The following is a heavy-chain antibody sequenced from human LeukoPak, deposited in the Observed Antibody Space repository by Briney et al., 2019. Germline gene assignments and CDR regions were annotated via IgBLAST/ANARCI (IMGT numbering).Heavy chain of an antibody. V-gene: IGHV4-39*01. J-gene: IGHJ4*02. D-gene: IGHD5-18*01. CDR3: ARSGYSFLVDS. CDR2: MSSSGTT. CDR1: GGSISSSSHY. Sequence: SETLSLTCTVSGGSISSSSHYWGWIRQPPGKGLEWIASMSSSGTTYYKPSLKSRVTISVDPSTNQISLHLSSMSAADTAVYFCARSGYSFLVDSWGQGTLVTVSS.